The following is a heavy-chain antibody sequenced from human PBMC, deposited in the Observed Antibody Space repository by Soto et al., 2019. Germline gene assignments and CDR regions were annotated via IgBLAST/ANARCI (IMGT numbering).Heavy chain of an antibody. CDR2: ISGNGGST. V-gene: IGHV3-64*01. CDR1: GFTFSSYA. Sequence: EVQLVESGGGLVQPGGSLRLSCAASGFTFSSYAMHWVRQAPGKGLEYVSAISGNGGSTYYANSVKGRFTISRDNYKNTLYLQMGSLRAEDMAVYYCARRPPGWYFDLWGRGTLVTVSS. J-gene: IGHJ2*01. CDR3: ARRPPGWYFDL.